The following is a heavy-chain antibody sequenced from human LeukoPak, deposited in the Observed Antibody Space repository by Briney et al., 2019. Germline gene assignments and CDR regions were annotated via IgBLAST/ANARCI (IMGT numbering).Heavy chain of an antibody. CDR1: SGSVSNGDYY. CDR3: ARSQNYYGSGDY. CDR2: IYYTGSA. V-gene: IGHV4-61*08. D-gene: IGHD3-10*01. Sequence: SETLSLTCTVSSGSVSNGDYYWSWLRQPPGKALEWIGYIYYTGSAYYNPSLGGRVTLSVDTSKNQFSVKLSSVTAADTAVYYCARSQNYYGSGDYWGQGTLVTVSS. J-gene: IGHJ4*02.